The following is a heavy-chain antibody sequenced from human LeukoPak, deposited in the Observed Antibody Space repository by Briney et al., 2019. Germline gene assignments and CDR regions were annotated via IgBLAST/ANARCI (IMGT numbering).Heavy chain of an antibody. CDR3: ARPQERGYDILTGYLF. Sequence: PSETLSLTCTVSGGSISSSSYYWGWIRQPPGKGLEWIGSIYYSGSTYYNPSLKSRVTMSVDTSKNQFSLKLSSVTAADTAVHYCARPQERGYDILTGYLFWGQGTLVTVSS. D-gene: IGHD3-9*01. V-gene: IGHV4-39*01. CDR1: GGSISSSSYY. CDR2: IYYSGST. J-gene: IGHJ4*02.